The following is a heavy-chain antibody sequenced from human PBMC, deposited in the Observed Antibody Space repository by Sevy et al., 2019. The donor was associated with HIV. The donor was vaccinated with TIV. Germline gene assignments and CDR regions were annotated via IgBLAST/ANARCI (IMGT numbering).Heavy chain of an antibody. Sequence: GGSLRLSCAASGFTFSSYAMSWVRQAPGKGLEWVSAISGSGGSTYYADSVKGRFTISRDNSKNTLYLQMNSLRAEDTAVYYCAKDLIEDDILTGYSGPEGAFDIWGQGTMVTVSS. J-gene: IGHJ3*02. CDR1: GFTFSSYA. CDR3: AKDLIEDDILTGYSGPEGAFDI. CDR2: ISGSGGST. V-gene: IGHV3-23*01. D-gene: IGHD3-9*01.